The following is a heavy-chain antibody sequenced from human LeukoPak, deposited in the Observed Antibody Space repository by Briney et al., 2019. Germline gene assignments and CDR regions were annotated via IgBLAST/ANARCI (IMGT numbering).Heavy chain of an antibody. J-gene: IGHJ4*02. Sequence: SETLSLTCTVSGGSISSYYWSWIRQPPGKGLEWIGYIYYSGSTNYNPSLKSRVTISVDTSKNQFSLKLSSETAADTAVYYCARLGRITMVRGVYYFDFWGQGTLVTVSS. CDR1: GGSISSYY. D-gene: IGHD3-10*01. V-gene: IGHV4-59*01. CDR2: IYYSGST. CDR3: ARLGRITMVRGVYYFDF.